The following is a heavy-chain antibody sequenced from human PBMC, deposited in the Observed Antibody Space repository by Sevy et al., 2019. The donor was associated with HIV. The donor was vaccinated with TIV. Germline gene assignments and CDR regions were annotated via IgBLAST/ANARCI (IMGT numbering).Heavy chain of an antibody. CDR1: GFTFSTYS. J-gene: IGHJ4*02. Sequence: GGSLRLSCAASGFTFSTYSMNWVRRVPVKGLEWVSCPNIRSSTIDYADSVKGRFTISRDNARNSLYLQMDSLRDEDTAVYYCASGGYCSGGTCYGPEQGFDYWGQGTLVTVSS. D-gene: IGHD2-15*01. V-gene: IGHV3-48*02. CDR3: ASGGYCSGGTCYGPEQGFDY. CDR2: PNIRSSTI.